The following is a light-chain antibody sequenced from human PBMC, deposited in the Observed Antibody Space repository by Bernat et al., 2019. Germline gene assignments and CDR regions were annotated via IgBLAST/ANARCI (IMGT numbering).Light chain of an antibody. Sequence: DIQMTQSPSSLSASVGDRVIVSCRASQSITNYLNWYQHRPGKAPKLLIYAASILQSGVPSRFSGRGSGTDFTLTISSLQPEDFATYYCQQSYSIPRTFGGGPKVEI. J-gene: IGKJ4*01. V-gene: IGKV1-39*01. CDR3: QQSYSIPRT. CDR2: AAS. CDR1: QSITNY.